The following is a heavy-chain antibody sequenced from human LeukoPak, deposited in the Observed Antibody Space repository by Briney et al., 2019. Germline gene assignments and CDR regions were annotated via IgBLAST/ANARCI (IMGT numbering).Heavy chain of an antibody. CDR2: ISQDGNNE. Sequence: GGSLRLSCAASGFTFSTFGILWVRQAPGKGREWVAAISQDGNNEYYTHSAKGPCTISRDNSQKMIYLQMNSLRGEDSAVSYCAKVNNYDDYWGQGTLLTVSS. D-gene: IGHD1/OR15-1a*01. CDR3: AKVNNYDDY. J-gene: IGHJ4*02. V-gene: IGHV3-30*18. CDR1: GFTFSTFG.